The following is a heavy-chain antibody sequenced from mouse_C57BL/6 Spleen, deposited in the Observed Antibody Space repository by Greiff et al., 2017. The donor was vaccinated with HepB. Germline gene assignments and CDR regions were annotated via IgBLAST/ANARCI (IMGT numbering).Heavy chain of an antibody. CDR2: IYPGSGNT. CDR3: ARLDGSPYYFDY. CDR1: GYTFTDYY. V-gene: IGHV1-76*01. J-gene: IGHJ2*01. D-gene: IGHD1-1*01. Sequence: QVQLQQSGAELVRPGASVKLSCKASGYTFTDYYINWVKQRPGQGLEWIARIYPGSGNTYYNEKFKGKATLTAEKSSSTAYMQLSSLTSEDSAVYFCARLDGSPYYFDYWGQGTTLTVSS.